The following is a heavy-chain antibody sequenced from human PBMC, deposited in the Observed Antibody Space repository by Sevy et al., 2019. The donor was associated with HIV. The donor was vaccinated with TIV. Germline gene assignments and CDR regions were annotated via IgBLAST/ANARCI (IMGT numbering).Heavy chain of an antibody. CDR1: GFSFSHYA. Sequence: GGSRRLSCAVSGFSFSHYAFHWVRQAPGKGLEWVSLISYDGTYKYYADSVKGRFTISRDNSKNTLYLQMNSLRGNDTAVYYCARVAVSYCTNDCYHRFDYWGPGALVTVSS. D-gene: IGHD2-8*01. V-gene: IGHV3-30-3*01. CDR2: ISYDGTYK. CDR3: ARVAVSYCTNDCYHRFDY. J-gene: IGHJ4*02.